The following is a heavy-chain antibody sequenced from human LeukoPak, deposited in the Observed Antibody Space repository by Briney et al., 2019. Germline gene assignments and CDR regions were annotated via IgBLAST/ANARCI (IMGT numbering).Heavy chain of an antibody. Sequence: PGGTLRLSCAASGFTFSSYGMSWVRQAPGKGLEWVSAISGSGGSTYYADSVKGRFTISRDNSKNSLYLQMNSLRAEDTAVYYCARDATYKLDNWGQGTLVTVSS. J-gene: IGHJ4*02. V-gene: IGHV3-23*01. CDR2: ISGSGGST. CDR3: ARDATYKLDN. CDR1: GFTFSSYG. D-gene: IGHD1-1*01.